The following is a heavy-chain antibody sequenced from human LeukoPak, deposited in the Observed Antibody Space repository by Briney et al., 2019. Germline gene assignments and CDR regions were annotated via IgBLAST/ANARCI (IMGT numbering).Heavy chain of an antibody. V-gene: IGHV3-48*03. D-gene: IGHD2-8*01. Sequence: PGGSLRLSCAASGFTFSSYEMNWVRQAPGKGLEWVSYISSSGSTIYYADSVKGRFTISRDNAKNSLYLQMNSLRAEDTAVYYCARVSNAYDYYYMDVWGKGTTVTVSS. CDR3: ARVSNAYDYYYMDV. CDR2: ISSSGSTI. J-gene: IGHJ6*03. CDR1: GFTFSSYE.